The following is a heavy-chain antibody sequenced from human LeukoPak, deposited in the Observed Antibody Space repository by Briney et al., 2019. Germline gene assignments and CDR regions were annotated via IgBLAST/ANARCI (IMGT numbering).Heavy chain of an antibody. J-gene: IGHJ4*02. CDR3: ARDLAGSHYDILTGYSSGTFNFDY. V-gene: IGHV1-2*04. CDR1: GYTFTGYY. Sequence: ASVKVSCKASGYTFTGYYMHWVRQAPGQGLEWMGWINPNSGGTNYAQKFQGWVTMTRDTSISTAYMELSRLRSDDTAVYYCARDLAGSHYDILTGYSSGTFNFDYWGQGTLVTVSS. D-gene: IGHD3-9*01. CDR2: INPNSGGT.